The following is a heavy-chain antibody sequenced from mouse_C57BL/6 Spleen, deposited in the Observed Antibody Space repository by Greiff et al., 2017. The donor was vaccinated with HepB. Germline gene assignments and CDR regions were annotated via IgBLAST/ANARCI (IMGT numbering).Heavy chain of an antibody. CDR2: IYPGSGST. J-gene: IGHJ2*01. Sequence: VQLQQPGAELVKPGASVKMSCKASGYTFTSYWITWVKQRPGQGLEWIGDIYPGSGSTNYNEKFKSKATLTVDTSSSTAYMQLSSLTSEDSAVYYCARRGGLRRVFDYWGQGTTLTVSS. D-gene: IGHD2-4*01. V-gene: IGHV1-55*01. CDR3: ARRGGLRRVFDY. CDR1: GYTFTSYW.